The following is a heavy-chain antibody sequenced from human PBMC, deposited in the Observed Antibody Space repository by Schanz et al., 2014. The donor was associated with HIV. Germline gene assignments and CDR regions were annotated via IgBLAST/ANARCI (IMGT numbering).Heavy chain of an antibody. J-gene: IGHJ6*02. D-gene: IGHD3-10*01. CDR3: ARTSFTPRASGLKRSLYGMDV. Sequence: QVQLVQPGAEVKKPGSSVKVSCKASGGTFSSNAISWVRQAPGQGLEWMGGIIPMFGTRNFAQKFQGRVTISADDSTTTPYMELSSLTAEDTAIYFCARTSFTPRASGLKRSLYGMDVWGQGTTVTVSS. CDR1: GGTFSSNA. V-gene: IGHV1-69*01. CDR2: IIPMFGTR.